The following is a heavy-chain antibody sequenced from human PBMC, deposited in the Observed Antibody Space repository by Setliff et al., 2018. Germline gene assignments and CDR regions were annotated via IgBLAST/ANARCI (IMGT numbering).Heavy chain of an antibody. J-gene: IGHJ4*02. CDR1: GDTFSGAS. D-gene: IGHD3-16*01. CDR2: VYTSGAA. V-gene: IGHV4-4*08. Sequence: PPETLSLTCTVSGDTFSGASIWSWIRQPPEKGLEFIGYVYTSGAAKYDPSLESRVTMSVDASKNQFSLRMNSVTAADTAVYYCASDIHNDYDYFDYWGQGIQVTVSS. CDR3: ASDIHNDYDYFDY.